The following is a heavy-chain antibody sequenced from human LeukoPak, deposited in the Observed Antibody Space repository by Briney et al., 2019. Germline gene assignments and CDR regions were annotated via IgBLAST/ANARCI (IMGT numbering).Heavy chain of an antibody. V-gene: IGHV3-66*01. CDR2: IYSGGST. CDR3: AGMLGSNHPFDY. D-gene: IGHD1-14*01. CDR1: GFTVSSDY. J-gene: IGHJ4*02. Sequence: GGSLRLSCAASGFTVSSDYKTWVRQAPGKGLEWVSVIYSGGSTYYADSVKGRFTISRDNAKNSLYLQMNSLRAEDTAVYYCAGMLGSNHPFDYWGQGTLVTVSS.